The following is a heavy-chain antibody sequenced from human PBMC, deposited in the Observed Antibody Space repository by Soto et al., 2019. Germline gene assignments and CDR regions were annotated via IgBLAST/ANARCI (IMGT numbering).Heavy chain of an antibody. Sequence: QVQLVESGGGVVQPGRSLRLSCVASGFTFSSCGMHWVRQAPGKGLEWVAIISSDGSDKHYADSVKGRFTISRDNSKNTLYLQMNSLRAEDTAVYYCAKAKLQLCLVGGDYWGQGTLVTVSS. J-gene: IGHJ4*02. CDR1: GFTFSSCG. V-gene: IGHV3-30*18. D-gene: IGHD5-18*01. CDR3: AKAKLQLCLVGGDY. CDR2: ISSDGSDK.